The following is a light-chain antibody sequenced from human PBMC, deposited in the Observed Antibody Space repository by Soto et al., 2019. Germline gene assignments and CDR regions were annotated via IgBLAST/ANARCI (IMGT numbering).Light chain of an antibody. V-gene: IGKV1-33*01. CDR3: QQYDHLPRT. J-gene: IGKJ1*01. CDR1: QAISNY. Sequence: DIQMIQSPSSLSASVGDRVTITCQASQAISNYLNWYQQKPGKAPKLLIYDASNLERGVPSRFRGRGSGTDFTVTISSLQPEDFATYYCQQYDHLPRTFGRGTKVEI. CDR2: DAS.